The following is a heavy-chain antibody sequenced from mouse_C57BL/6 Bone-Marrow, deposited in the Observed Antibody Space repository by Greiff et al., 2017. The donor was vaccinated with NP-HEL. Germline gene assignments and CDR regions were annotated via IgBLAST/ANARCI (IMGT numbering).Heavy chain of an antibody. CDR3: ARPSDGYYAYFDY. V-gene: IGHV5-6*02. J-gene: IGHJ2*01. CDR2: ISSGGSYT. Sequence: DVKLVESGGDLVKPGGSLKLSCAASGFTFSSYCMSWVRQTPDKRLEWVATISSGGSYTYYPDSVKGRFTISRDNAKNTLYLQMSSLKSEDTAMYYCARPSDGYYAYFDYWGQGTTLTVSS. CDR1: GFTFSSYC. D-gene: IGHD2-3*01.